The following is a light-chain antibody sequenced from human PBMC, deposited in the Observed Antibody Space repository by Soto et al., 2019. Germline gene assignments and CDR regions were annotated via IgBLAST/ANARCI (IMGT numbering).Light chain of an antibody. CDR3: QSYDSRLSGYV. CDR2: ANS. J-gene: IGLJ1*01. V-gene: IGLV1-40*01. CDR1: SSNIGAGYD. Sequence: QPVLTQPPSVSGAPGQRVTLSCTGSSSNIGAGYDVHWYQQLPGTAPKLLIYANSNRPSGVPDRFSGSKSGTSASLAITGLQAEDEADYYCQSYDSRLSGYVFGTGTKLTVL.